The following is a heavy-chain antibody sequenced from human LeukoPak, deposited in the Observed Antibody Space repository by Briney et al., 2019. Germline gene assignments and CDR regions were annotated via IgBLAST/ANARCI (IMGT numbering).Heavy chain of an antibody. CDR2: INPNSGGT. V-gene: IGHV1-2*02. Sequence: GASVKVSCKASGYTFTGYYMHWVRQAPGQGLEWMGWINPNSGGTNYAQKFQGRVAMTRDTSISTAYMELSRLRSDDTAVYYCARGSMARGSGNAFDIWGQGTMVTVSS. CDR1: GYTFTGYY. CDR3: ARGSMARGSGNAFDI. D-gene: IGHD3-10*01. J-gene: IGHJ3*02.